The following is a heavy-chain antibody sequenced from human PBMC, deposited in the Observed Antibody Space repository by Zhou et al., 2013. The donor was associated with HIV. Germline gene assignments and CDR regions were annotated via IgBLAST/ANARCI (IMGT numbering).Heavy chain of an antibody. J-gene: IGHJ4*02. V-gene: IGHV1-45*02. Sequence: QTQLVQSGPEVKKTGSSVKVSCKASGYTFTFRYLHWVRQAPGQALEWVGWITPFNGKTDYAQKFQDRVTITRDTSASTAYMELSSLRSEDTAVYYCARGPYNWNYLGYWGQGTLVTVSS. CDR2: ITPFNGKT. D-gene: IGHD1-20*01. CDR3: ARGPYNWNYLGY. CDR1: GYTFTFRY.